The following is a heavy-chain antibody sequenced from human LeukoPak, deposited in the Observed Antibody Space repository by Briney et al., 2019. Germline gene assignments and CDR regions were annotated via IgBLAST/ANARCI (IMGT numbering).Heavy chain of an antibody. J-gene: IGHJ6*03. Sequence: PGGSLRLSCATSGFTFNNYDMSWVRQAPGKGLEWVSRIGASGDSTYYADSVKGRFTISRDNSKNTLYLQVNSLRAEDTALYYCARVSLGDYYYYMDVWGKGTTVTVSS. CDR3: ARVSLGDYYYYMDV. CDR1: GFTFNNYD. CDR2: IGASGDST. V-gene: IGHV3-23*01. D-gene: IGHD3-16*01.